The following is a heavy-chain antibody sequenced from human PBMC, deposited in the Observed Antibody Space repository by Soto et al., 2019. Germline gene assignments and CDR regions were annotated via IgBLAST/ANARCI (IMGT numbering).Heavy chain of an antibody. CDR2: IYYSGST. D-gene: IGHD3-10*01. Sequence: SETLSLTCTVSGGSISSGDYYWSWIRQPPGKGLEWIGYIYYSGSTYYNPSLKSRVSISVDTSKNQFSLKLSSVTAADTAVYYCAAHPYYYGSGRGYYYYGMDVWGQGTTVTVSS. CDR3: AAHPYYYGSGRGYYYYGMDV. CDR1: GGSISSGDYY. J-gene: IGHJ6*02. V-gene: IGHV4-30-4*01.